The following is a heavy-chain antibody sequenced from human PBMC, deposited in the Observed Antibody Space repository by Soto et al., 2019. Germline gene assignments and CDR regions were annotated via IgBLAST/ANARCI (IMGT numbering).Heavy chain of an antibody. CDR2: ISSSSSTI. D-gene: IGHD6-6*01. CDR3: ARADSSSFVTVGVPPRWFDP. V-gene: IGHV3-48*02. CDR1: GFTFSSYS. Sequence: PGGSLRLSCAASGFTFSSYSMNWVRQAPGKGLEWVSYISSSSSTIYYAGSVKGRFTISRDNAKNSLYLQMNSLRDEDTAVYYCARADSSSFVTVGVPPRWFDPWGQGTLVTVSS. J-gene: IGHJ5*02.